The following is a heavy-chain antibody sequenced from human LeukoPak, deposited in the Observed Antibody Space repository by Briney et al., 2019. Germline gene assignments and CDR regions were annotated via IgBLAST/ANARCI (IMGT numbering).Heavy chain of an antibody. CDR1: GYTFTTYS. J-gene: IGHJ5*02. CDR2: INPKSGGT. Sequence: ASVKVSCKASGYTFTTYSMNWVRQAPGQGLEWLGWINPKSGGTNYAQKFQGRVTMTRDTSINTAYMELYRLRSDDTAVYYCASFEVGAWGQGTLVTVSS. D-gene: IGHD3-10*01. CDR3: ASFEVGA. V-gene: IGHV1-2*02.